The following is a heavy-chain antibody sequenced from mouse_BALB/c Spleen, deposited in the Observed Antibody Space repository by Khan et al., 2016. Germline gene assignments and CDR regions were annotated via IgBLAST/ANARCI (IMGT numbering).Heavy chain of an antibody. V-gene: IGHV3-2*02. D-gene: IGHD2-3*01. J-gene: IGHJ4*01. CDR1: GYSITSNYA. CDR3: ARDGLYDFYAMDY. Sequence: EVQLQESGPGLVKPSQSLSLTCTVTGYSITSNYAWNWIRQFPGNKLEWMAYISYSGSTGYNPSLISRISITRDTSKNQFFLQLNSLTPEDTATYYAARDGLYDFYAMDYWAQGTFVAVS. CDR2: ISYSGST.